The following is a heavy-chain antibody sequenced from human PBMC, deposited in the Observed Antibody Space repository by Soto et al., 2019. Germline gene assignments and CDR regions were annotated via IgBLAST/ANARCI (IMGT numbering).Heavy chain of an antibody. CDR3: ARHYDSSGYYRYNWLDP. CDR2: IYHSGST. CDR1: GYSVKSGYY. D-gene: IGHD3-22*01. J-gene: IGHJ5*02. V-gene: IGHV4-38-2*01. Sequence: PSASLSLGCAVSGYSVKSGYYGGWIRKPPGKGLEWIGSIYHSGSTYYNPSLKSRVTISVDTSKNQFSLKLSSVTAADTAVYYCARHYDSSGYYRYNWLDPWGHGTLVTVS.